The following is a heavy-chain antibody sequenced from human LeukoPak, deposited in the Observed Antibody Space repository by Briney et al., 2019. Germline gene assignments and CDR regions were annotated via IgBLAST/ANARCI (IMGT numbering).Heavy chain of an antibody. V-gene: IGHV1-18*03. J-gene: IGHJ5*02. Sequence: ASVKVSCKASGYTFNDYAITWVRQAPGQGLEWMGWISAYNLNTNYAQNLQGRVTMTIDRSTTTAYMELGRLRFDDMAMYYCARVGNGASWPWEWFDPWGQGTLVTVSS. CDR3: ARVGNGASWPWEWFDP. CDR2: ISAYNLNT. CDR1: GYTFNDYA. D-gene: IGHD1-26*01.